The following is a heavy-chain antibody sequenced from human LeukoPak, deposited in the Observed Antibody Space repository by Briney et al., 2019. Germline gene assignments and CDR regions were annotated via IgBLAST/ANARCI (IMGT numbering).Heavy chain of an antibody. CDR3: AKDSRLLRGVVTTAFDS. CDR1: GFTFSSYW. V-gene: IGHV3-74*01. J-gene: IGHJ4*02. CDR2: INNDGSYT. Sequence: GGSLRLSCAASGFTFSSYWMHRVRQVPGKGLVWVSRINNDGSYTTYADSVKGRFTISRDNSKNILFLQMSSLRVEDTAIYYCAKDSRLLRGVVTTAFDSWGQGTLVTVSS. D-gene: IGHD3-3*01.